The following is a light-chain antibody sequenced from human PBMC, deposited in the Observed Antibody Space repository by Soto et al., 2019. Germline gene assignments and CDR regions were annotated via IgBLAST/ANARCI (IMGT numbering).Light chain of an antibody. CDR1: QNIDSY. Sequence: EPVLTQSPATLSLSPGERATLSCRASQNIDSYLAWYQQKPGQAPRLLIYDASNRATGIPARFSGSGSGTDFTLTISSLEPDDFAVYYCQQRKNWTPLTFGGGTRVEIK. CDR2: DAS. CDR3: QQRKNWTPLT. J-gene: IGKJ4*01. V-gene: IGKV3-11*01.